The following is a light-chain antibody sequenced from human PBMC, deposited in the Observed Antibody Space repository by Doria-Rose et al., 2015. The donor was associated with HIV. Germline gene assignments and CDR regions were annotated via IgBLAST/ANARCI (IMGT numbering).Light chain of an antibody. Sequence: EIVLTQSPGTLSLSPGERATLSCRASRSFSSTYLAWYQQQPGQAPSLLIYDGSTRATGIPDRFSASVSGTDFTLTINRLEPEDFALYYCHQYGTSWTFGQGTKVEI. V-gene: IGKV3-20*01. J-gene: IGKJ1*01. CDR1: RSFSSTY. CDR2: DGS. CDR3: HQYGTSWT.